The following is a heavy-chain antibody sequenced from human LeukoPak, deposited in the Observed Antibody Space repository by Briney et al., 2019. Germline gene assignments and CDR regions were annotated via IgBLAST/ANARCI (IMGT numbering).Heavy chain of an antibody. D-gene: IGHD2-2*01. CDR3: ATPYCSSTSCYPNWFDP. J-gene: IGHJ5*02. Sequence: ASVKVSCKASGYTFTSYGIGWVRQAPGQGLEWMGWISAYNGNTNYAQKLQDRVTMTTDTSTSTAYMELRSLRSDDTAVYYCATPYCSSTSCYPNWFDPWGQGTPVTVSS. CDR1: GYTFTSYG. V-gene: IGHV1-18*01. CDR2: ISAYNGNT.